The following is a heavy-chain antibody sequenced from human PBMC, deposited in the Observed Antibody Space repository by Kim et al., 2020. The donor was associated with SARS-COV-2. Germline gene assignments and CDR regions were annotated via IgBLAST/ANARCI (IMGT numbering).Heavy chain of an antibody. J-gene: IGHJ4*02. Sequence: SETLSLTCTVSGGSISSGDYYWTWIRQHPGQGLEWIVYIYNSGSAYYNPSLKSRLTISGDTSKNQFSLKLTSVTAADTAEYYCARWGHSSSLYWYYWGQG. D-gene: IGHD6-13*01. V-gene: IGHV4-31*03. CDR3: ARWGHSSSLYWYY. CDR1: GGSISSGDYY. CDR2: IYNSGSA.